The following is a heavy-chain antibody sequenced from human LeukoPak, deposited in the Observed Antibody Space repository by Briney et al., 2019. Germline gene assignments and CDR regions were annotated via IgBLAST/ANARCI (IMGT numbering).Heavy chain of an antibody. V-gene: IGHV1-18*01. J-gene: IGHJ4*02. CDR1: GYTFTSYG. D-gene: IGHD3-22*01. CDR3: ARGSPPRRNYDSRGYYSYYFDY. Sequence: EASVKVSCKASGYTFTSYGISCVRQAPGQGLEWMGWISAYNGNTHYAQKLQGRVTMTTDTSTSTVYMELRSLRSDDTAVYYCARGSPPRRNYDSRGYYSYYFDYWGQGTLVTVSS. CDR2: ISAYNGNT.